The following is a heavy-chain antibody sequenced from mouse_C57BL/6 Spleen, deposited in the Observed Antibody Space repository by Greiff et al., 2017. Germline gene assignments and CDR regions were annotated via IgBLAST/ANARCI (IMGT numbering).Heavy chain of an antibody. CDR3: ARLTTGFAY. D-gene: IGHD2-1*01. CDR2: IRNKANGYTT. CDR1: GFTFTDYY. J-gene: IGHJ3*01. Sequence: EVQVVESGGGLVQPGGSLSLSCAASGFTFTDYYMSWVRQPPGKALEWLGFIRNKANGYTTEYSASVKGRFTISRDNSQSILYLQVNALRAEDSATYYCARLTTGFAYWGQGTLVTVSA. V-gene: IGHV7-3*01.